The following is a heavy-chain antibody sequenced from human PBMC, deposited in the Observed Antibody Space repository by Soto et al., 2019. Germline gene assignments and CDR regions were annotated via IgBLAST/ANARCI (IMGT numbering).Heavy chain of an antibody. CDR3: AHRVLRTVFGLVTTTAIYFDF. V-gene: IGHV2-5*02. Sequence: QITLNESGPTQVKPRQTLTLTCTFSGFSLTTSGVGVCWIRQSPGKAPEWLALIYWDDDKRYSPSLKSRLTITNDTSKNQVVLTMADLDPADTATYYCAHRVLRTVFGLVTTTAIYFDFWGQGTPVAVSS. J-gene: IGHJ4*02. D-gene: IGHD3-3*01. CDR2: IYWDDDK. CDR1: GFSLTTSGVG.